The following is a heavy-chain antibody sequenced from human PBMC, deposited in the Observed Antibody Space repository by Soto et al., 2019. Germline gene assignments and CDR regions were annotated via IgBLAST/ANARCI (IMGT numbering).Heavy chain of an antibody. D-gene: IGHD2-2*01. CDR2: VYTRGIT. Sequence: SETLSVTCTVSGRSISSYYWSWIRQPAGKGLERIGRVYTRGITNYNPSLKSRVTMSVDTSKNQFSLKLSSVTAADTAVYYCARELGYCSSTSCYGPYYYYGMDVWGQGTTVT. CDR3: ARELGYCSSTSCYGPYYYYGMDV. CDR1: GRSISSYY. J-gene: IGHJ6*02. V-gene: IGHV4-4*07.